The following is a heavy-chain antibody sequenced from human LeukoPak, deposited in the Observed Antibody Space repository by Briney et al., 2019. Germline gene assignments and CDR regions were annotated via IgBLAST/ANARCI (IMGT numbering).Heavy chain of an antibody. D-gene: IGHD4/OR15-4a*01. J-gene: IGHJ4*02. CDR1: GFTFSSYA. Sequence: PGGSLRLSCAASGFTFSSYAMSWVRQAPGKGLEWVSAISGSGDRTYYADSVKGRFTISRDNPKNTLYLQMNSLRAEDTAVYYCAERGAYYFDHWGQGTLVTVSS. V-gene: IGHV3-23*01. CDR2: ISGSGDRT. CDR3: AERGAYYFDH.